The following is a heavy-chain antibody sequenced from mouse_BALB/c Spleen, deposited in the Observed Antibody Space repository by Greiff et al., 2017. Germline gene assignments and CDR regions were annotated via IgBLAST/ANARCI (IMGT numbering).Heavy chain of an antibody. D-gene: IGHD1-1*01. CDR2: ISSGSSTI. CDR3: ARDYYGVY. Sequence: DVMLVESGGGLVQPGGSRKLSCAASGFTFSSFGMHWVRQAPEKGLEWVAYISSGSSTIYYADTVKGRFTISRDNPKNTLFLQMTSLRSEDTAMYYCARDYYGVYWGQGTLVTVSA. CDR1: GFTFSSFG. V-gene: IGHV5-17*02. J-gene: IGHJ3*01.